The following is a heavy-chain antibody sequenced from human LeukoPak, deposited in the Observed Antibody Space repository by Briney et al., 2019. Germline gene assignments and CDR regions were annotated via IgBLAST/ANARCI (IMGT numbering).Heavy chain of an antibody. Sequence: GGSLRLSCAASGFTFSDYYMSWIRRAPGKGLEWVSYISSSGSIIYYADSVKGRFTISRDNAKDSLYLQMNSLRAEDTAVYYCARESKVSSIDYWGQGTLVTVSS. CDR3: ARESKVSSIDY. CDR1: GFTFSDYY. D-gene: IGHD3-16*02. J-gene: IGHJ4*02. CDR2: ISSSGSII. V-gene: IGHV3-11*01.